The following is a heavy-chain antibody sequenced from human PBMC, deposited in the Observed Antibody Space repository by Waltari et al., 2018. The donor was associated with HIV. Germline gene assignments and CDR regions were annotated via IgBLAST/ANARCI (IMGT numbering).Heavy chain of an antibody. J-gene: IGHJ4*02. CDR2: ISGSGSHT. CDR3: AKDFDTSGLPYVVIDS. D-gene: IGHD3-22*01. V-gene: IGHV3-23*04. CDR1: GVTFRSHA. Sequence: EVKLVQSGGGLVQPGGSRRLSCIASGVTFRSHAMSGVRQTPGKVLQWGSTISGSGSHTYYADSAKGRFTISRDNSENTLFLQMTRLRVEDTARYFCAKDFDTSGLPYVVIDSWGQGTLVTVSS.